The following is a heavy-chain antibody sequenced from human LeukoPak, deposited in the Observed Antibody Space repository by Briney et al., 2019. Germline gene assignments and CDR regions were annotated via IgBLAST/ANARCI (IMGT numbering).Heavy chain of an antibody. V-gene: IGHV1-18*01. CDR3: ARDPESSGDFYYYYMDV. D-gene: IGHD3-10*01. CDR2: ISTYNGDT. J-gene: IGHJ6*03. Sequence: ASVKVSCNASGYTFTSYGISWVRQAPGQGLEWMGWISTYNGDTNYAQKLQGRVTMTTDTSTNTAYMELRSLRSDDTAVYYCARDPESSGDFYYYYMDVWGKGTTVTVSS. CDR1: GYTFTSYG.